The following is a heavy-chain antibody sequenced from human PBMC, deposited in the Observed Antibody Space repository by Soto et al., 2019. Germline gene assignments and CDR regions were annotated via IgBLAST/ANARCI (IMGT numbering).Heavy chain of an antibody. CDR3: ARDLCSSTSCKLDY. Sequence: ASVKVSCKAAGYTFTGYFMHWVRQAPGQGLEWMGWISPNSGGTNYAQKFQGRVSMTTYSSTRTAYMELRSLRSHYAAVYYCARDLCSSTSCKLDYWGQGTLVTV. V-gene: IGHV1-2*02. CDR2: ISPNSGGT. CDR1: GYTFTGYF. D-gene: IGHD2-2*01. J-gene: IGHJ4*02.